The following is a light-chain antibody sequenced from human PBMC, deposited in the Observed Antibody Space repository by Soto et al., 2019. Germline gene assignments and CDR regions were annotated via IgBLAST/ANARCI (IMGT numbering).Light chain of an antibody. J-gene: IGKJ2*03. CDR2: RAS. CDR3: QQYNRFPFS. V-gene: IGKV1-5*03. CDR1: QSVSIW. Sequence: DIQMTQSPATLSASVGDRVTITCRASQSVSIWLAWYQQKPGKAPKFLIYRASSLESRVPSRFSGSGSGTEFTLTISSLQPDDSATYYCQQYNRFPFSFGQGTKLEIK.